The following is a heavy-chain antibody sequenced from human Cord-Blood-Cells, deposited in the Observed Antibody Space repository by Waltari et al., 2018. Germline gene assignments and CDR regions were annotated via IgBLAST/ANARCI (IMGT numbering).Heavy chain of an antibody. D-gene: IGHD3-22*01. V-gene: IGHV1-2*02. CDR3: ARDWVYYYDSSGYYYFDY. CDR2: INPNSGGT. CDR1: GYTFTGYY. Sequence: QVQLVQSGAEVKKPGASVKVSCQASGYTFTGYYMHWVRKAPGQGLEWMGWINPNSGGTNYAQKFQGRVTMTRDTSISTAYMELSRLRSDDTAVYYCARDWVYYYDSSGYYYFDYWGQGTLVTVSS. J-gene: IGHJ4*02.